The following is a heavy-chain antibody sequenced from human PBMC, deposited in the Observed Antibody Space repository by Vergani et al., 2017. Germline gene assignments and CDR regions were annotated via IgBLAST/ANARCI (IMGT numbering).Heavy chain of an antibody. CDR3: TTDPRYCGDGSCYWLRDHHYYGMDV. CDR2: IKSTFDRGTT. CDR1: GFSFRNAW. Sequence: EVQLVESGGGIVKPGGSLRLSCVASGFSFRNAWMNWVRRTPGKGLEWVGRIKSTFDRGTTDYAASVKGRFTISRDDSNNTLFRQMNGLKTEDIGVYYCTTDPRYCGDGSCYWLRDHHYYGMDVWGQGTTVTVSS. J-gene: IGHJ6*02. D-gene: IGHD2-21*01. V-gene: IGHV3-15*07.